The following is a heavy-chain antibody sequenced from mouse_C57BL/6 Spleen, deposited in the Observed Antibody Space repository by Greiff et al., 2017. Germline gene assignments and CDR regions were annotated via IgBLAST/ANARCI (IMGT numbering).Heavy chain of an antibody. V-gene: IGHV1-20*01. CDR2: INPYNGDT. CDR1: GYSFTGYF. J-gene: IGHJ1*03. CDR3: ARMGGSSHWYFDV. Sequence: EVQLQQSGPELVKPGDSVKISCKASGYSFTGYFMNWVMQSHGKSLEWIGRINPYNGDTFYNQKFKGKATLTVDKSSSTAHMELRSLTSEDSAVYYCARMGGSSHWYFDVWGTGTTATVSS. D-gene: IGHD1-1*01.